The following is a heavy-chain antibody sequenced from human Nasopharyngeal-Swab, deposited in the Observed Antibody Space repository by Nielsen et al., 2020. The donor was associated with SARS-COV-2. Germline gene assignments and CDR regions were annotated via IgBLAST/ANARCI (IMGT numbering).Heavy chain of an antibody. Sequence: GESLRISCAASGFTVSSNYMSWVRQAPGKGLEWVSVIYSGGSTYYADSVKGRFTISRHNSKNTLYLQMNSLRAEDTAVYYCAREGAYCSSTSCYKTNYYMDVGGKGTTVTVSS. CDR1: GFTVSSNY. V-gene: IGHV3-53*04. CDR2: IYSGGST. D-gene: IGHD2-2*01. CDR3: AREGAYCSSTSCYKTNYYMDV. J-gene: IGHJ6*03.